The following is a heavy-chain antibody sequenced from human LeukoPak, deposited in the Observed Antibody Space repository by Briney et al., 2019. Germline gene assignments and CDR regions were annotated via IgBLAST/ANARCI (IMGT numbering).Heavy chain of an antibody. Sequence: SETLSLTCAVYGGSFSGYYWGWLRQPPGKGLEWIGSIYYSGSTYYNPSLKSRVTISVDTSKNQFSLKLSSVTAADTAVYYCAQDYGDYGNWFDPWGQGTLVTVSS. D-gene: IGHD4-17*01. CDR3: AQDYGDYGNWFDP. CDR2: IYYSGST. CDR1: GGSFSGYY. J-gene: IGHJ5*02. V-gene: IGHV4-39*01.